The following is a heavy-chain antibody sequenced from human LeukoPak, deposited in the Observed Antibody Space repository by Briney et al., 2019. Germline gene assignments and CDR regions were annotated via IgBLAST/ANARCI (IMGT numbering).Heavy chain of an antibody. CDR1: GFTFSSYA. CDR2: ISGSGRST. CDR3: AKDNDGYTYGYEFDY. V-gene: IGHV3-23*01. Sequence: PGGSLRLSCAASGFTFSSYAMSWVRQAPEKGLEWVSAISGSGRSTYYADSVKGRFTISRDNSKNTLYLQMNTLRAEDTAVYYCAKDNDGYTYGYEFDYWGQGTLVTVSS. J-gene: IGHJ4*02. D-gene: IGHD5-18*01.